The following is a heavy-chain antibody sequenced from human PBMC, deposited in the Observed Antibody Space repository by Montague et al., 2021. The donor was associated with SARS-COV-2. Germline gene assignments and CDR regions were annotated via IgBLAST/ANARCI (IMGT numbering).Heavy chain of an antibody. Sequence: CAISGDSVASHRRASNGYTQSPPRALECLGRTYHKSKWYNDYAWSMQSRVTINPDTSKNQFPLHVNAVTPEGTAVYYCARDSEYSFDYWGQGLLVTVSS. J-gene: IGHJ4*02. CDR3: ARDSEYSFDY. V-gene: IGHV6-1*01. D-gene: IGHD6-6*01. CDR1: GDSVASHRRA. CDR2: TYHKSKWYN.